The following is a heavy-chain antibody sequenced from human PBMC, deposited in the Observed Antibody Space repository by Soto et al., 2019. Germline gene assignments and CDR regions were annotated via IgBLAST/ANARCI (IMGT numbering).Heavy chain of an antibody. CDR2: IYPADSDT. D-gene: IGHD3-10*01. V-gene: IGHV5-51*01. Sequence: EESLKISCNGSGYSFTSYWIGWVRQMPGKGLEWMGIIYPADSDTRYSPAFQGQVTFSADRSSSTAHLQWSSLKASDTAMYYCARRIGVIGPYYFDYWGQGTLVTVSS. J-gene: IGHJ4*02. CDR1: GYSFTSYW. CDR3: ARRIGVIGPYYFDY.